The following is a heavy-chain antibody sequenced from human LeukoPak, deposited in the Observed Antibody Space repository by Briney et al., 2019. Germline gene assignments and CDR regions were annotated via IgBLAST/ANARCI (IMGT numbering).Heavy chain of an antibody. CDR1: GYTLTELS. J-gene: IGHJ3*02. Sequence: ASVKVSCKVSGYTLTELSMHWVRQAPGKGLEWMGGFDPEDGETIYAQKFQGRVTMTEDTSTDTAYMELSSLGSEDTAVYYCATLGNYGDYGAGAFDIWGQGTMVTVSS. D-gene: IGHD4-17*01. CDR3: ATLGNYGDYGAGAFDI. CDR2: FDPEDGET. V-gene: IGHV1-24*01.